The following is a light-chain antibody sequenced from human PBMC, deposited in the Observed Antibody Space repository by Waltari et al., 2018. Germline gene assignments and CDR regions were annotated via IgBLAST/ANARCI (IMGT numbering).Light chain of an antibody. Sequence: IVLTQSPATLSLSPGESATLSCRASQDISSFLAWYHQKPGQAPRLLIYDASVRATGVPARFRCSGHGRDFTLTISSLQSEDVAVYYCQQYNDWPRTFGQGTKVEIK. CDR3: QQYNDWPRT. J-gene: IGKJ1*01. V-gene: IGKV3-11*02. CDR2: DAS. CDR1: QDISSF.